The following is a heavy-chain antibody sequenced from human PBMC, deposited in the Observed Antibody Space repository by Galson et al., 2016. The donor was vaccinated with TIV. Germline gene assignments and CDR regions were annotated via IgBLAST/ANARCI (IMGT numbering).Heavy chain of an antibody. Sequence: CAISGDSVSSHSAAWNWIRQSPSRGLEWLERTYYRSKWYNDYALSVKSRITINPDTSKNQDSLQLHSATPEDTAVYYCARATPSVFGVVMTLDYWGQGTLVTVSS. CDR2: TYYRSKWYN. CDR3: ARATPSVFGVVMTLDY. V-gene: IGHV6-1*01. J-gene: IGHJ4*02. D-gene: IGHD3-3*01. CDR1: GDSVSSHSAA.